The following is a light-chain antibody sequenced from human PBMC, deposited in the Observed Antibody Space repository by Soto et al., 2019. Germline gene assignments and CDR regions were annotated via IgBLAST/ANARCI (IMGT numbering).Light chain of an antibody. Sequence: DIQMTQSPSSLSASVGDRVTITCRASQSISTSLNWYQQKPGKAPDLLIYAASNLQSGVPSRFCGSGSGTDFTLTISSMKPDDFATYYCQQSYSSPHMYTFGQGTKLELK. CDR3: QQSYSSPHMYT. J-gene: IGKJ2*01. CDR1: QSISTS. V-gene: IGKV1-39*01. CDR2: AAS.